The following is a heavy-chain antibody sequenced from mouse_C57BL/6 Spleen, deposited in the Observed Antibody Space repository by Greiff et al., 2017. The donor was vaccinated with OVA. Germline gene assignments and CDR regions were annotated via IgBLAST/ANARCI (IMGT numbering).Heavy chain of an antibody. CDR2: ISDGGSYT. CDR3: AREGDVRNYFDY. D-gene: IGHD3-3*01. Sequence: DVMLVESGGGLVKPGGSLKLSCAASGFTFSSYAMSWVRQTPEKRLEWVATISDGGSYTYYPDNVKGRFTISRDNAKNNLYLQMSHLKSEDTAMYYCAREGDVRNYFDYWGQGTTLTVSS. CDR1: GFTFSSYA. V-gene: IGHV5-4*01. J-gene: IGHJ2*01.